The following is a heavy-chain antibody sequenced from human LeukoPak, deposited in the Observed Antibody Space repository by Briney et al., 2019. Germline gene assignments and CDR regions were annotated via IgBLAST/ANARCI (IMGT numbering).Heavy chain of an antibody. D-gene: IGHD2/OR15-2a*01. J-gene: IGHJ4*02. V-gene: IGHV1-2*02. CDR3: VREGEGPLSKDFDY. Sequence: ASVKVSCKSFGFTFTDHYIHWVRQAPGQGLEWMGYIGPHSTFTSSPQEFQGRVTMTRDTSMTTAYMELTRLTSDDMAVYYCVREGEGPLSKDFDYWGQGTLVTVSS. CDR2: IGPHSTFT. CDR1: GFTFTDHY.